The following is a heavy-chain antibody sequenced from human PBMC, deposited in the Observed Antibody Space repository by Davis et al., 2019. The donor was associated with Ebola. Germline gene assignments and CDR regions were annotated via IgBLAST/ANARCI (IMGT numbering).Heavy chain of an antibody. V-gene: IGHV3-74*01. Sequence: GESLKISCKGSGYTFSSFWMNWVRQAPGKGLEWVSRINSDGTSSNYTDVVRGRFTVSRDNAKNSLYLQMNSLRAEDTAVYYCARVGWELLSPFDYWGQGTLVTVSS. D-gene: IGHD1-26*01. J-gene: IGHJ4*02. CDR3: ARVGWELLSPFDY. CDR1: GYTFSSFW. CDR2: INSDGTSS.